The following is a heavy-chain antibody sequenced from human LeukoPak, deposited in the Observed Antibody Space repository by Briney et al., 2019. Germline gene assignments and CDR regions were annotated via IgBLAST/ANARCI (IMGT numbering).Heavy chain of an antibody. V-gene: IGHV3-23*01. D-gene: IGHD3-9*01. CDR2: IVGSGGST. CDR3: SKWGDYDVLTGYYDSDF. CDR1: GFTFSNYA. Sequence: GASLRLSCAASGFTFSNYAMSWVRQAPGKGLEWVSAIVGSGGSTYYADSVKGRFSISRDNSKNTLFLQMNSLRAEDTALYYCSKWGDYDVLTGYYDSDFWGQGTLVTVSS. J-gene: IGHJ4*02.